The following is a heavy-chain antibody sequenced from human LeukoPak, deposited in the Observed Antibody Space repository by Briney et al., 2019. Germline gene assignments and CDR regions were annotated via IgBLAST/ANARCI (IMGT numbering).Heavy chain of an antibody. CDR2: IIPIFGTA. D-gene: IGHD2-15*01. CDR3: ARSVEYCSGGSCYRRLDY. CDR1: GGTFRSYA. Sequence: ASVKVSCKASGGTFRSYAISWVRQAPGQGLEWMGGIIPIFGTANYAQKFQGRVTITADESTSTAYMELSSLRSEDTAVYYCARSVEYCSGGSCYRRLDYWGQGTLVTVSS. V-gene: IGHV1-69*13. J-gene: IGHJ4*02.